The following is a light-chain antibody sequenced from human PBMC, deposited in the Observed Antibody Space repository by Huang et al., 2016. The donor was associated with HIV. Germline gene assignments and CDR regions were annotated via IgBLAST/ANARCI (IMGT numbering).Light chain of an antibody. CDR3: QQRNNWPPWT. CDR2: DAS. Sequence: EIVLTQSPATLSLSPGEVATLSCRASQSIGRYLAWYQQRPGQSPRRLIYDASVRATGIPARFSGRGSGTDFTLTISSLEPEDFAVYYCQQRNNWPPWTFGQGTEVELK. CDR1: QSIGRY. V-gene: IGKV3-11*01. J-gene: IGKJ1*01.